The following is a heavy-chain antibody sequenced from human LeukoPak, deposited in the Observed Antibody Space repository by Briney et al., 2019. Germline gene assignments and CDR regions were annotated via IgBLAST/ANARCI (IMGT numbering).Heavy chain of an antibody. CDR3: ARPEGSYGYSAFEI. D-gene: IGHD5-18*01. V-gene: IGHV5-51*01. CDR2: IYPGDSDT. J-gene: IGHJ3*02. CDR1: GFSFTSYW. Sequence: GESLKISCKGSGFSFTSYWIGWVRQMPGKGLEWRGIIYPGDSDTRYSSSFQGQVTISADKSISTAYLQWSSLKASDTAMYYCARPEGSYGYSAFEIWGQGTMVTVSS.